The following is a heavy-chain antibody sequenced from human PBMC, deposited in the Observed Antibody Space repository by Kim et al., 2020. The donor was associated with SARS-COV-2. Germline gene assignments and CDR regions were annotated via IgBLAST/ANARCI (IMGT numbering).Heavy chain of an antibody. Sequence: TNYADSVKGRFTISRDNTKNTVYLQMNSLRDEDTAVYYCAKVFTWFDPWGQGILVTVSS. V-gene: IGHV3-74*01. CDR3: AKVFTWFDP. D-gene: IGHD3-16*01. CDR2: T. J-gene: IGHJ5*02.